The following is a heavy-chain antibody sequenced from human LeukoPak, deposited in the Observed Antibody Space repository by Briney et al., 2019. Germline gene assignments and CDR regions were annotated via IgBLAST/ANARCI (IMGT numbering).Heavy chain of an antibody. D-gene: IGHD6-13*01. CDR3: ARLLQLADAFDI. CDR2: ISYDGSNK. Sequence: QSGGSLRLSCAASGFTFSSYGMHWVRQAPGKGLEWVAVISYDGSNKYYADSVKGRFTISRDNSKNTLYLQMNSLRAEDTAVYYCARLLQLADAFDIWGQGTMVTVSS. V-gene: IGHV3-30*03. CDR1: GFTFSSYG. J-gene: IGHJ3*02.